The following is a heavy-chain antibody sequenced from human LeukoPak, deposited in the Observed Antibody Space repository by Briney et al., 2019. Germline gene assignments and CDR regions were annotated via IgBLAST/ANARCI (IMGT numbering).Heavy chain of an antibody. Sequence: TGGSLRLSCAASGFTFSDYYMSWIRQAPGKGLEWVSYISSSSSYTNYADSVKGRFTISRDNAKNSLYLQLNTLRAEDTAVYYCAGDVSGAPVVPPYYYYGMDVWGQGTTVTVSS. D-gene: IGHD3-10*01. V-gene: IGHV3-11*06. CDR1: GFTFSDYY. CDR2: ISSSSSYT. CDR3: AGDVSGAPVVPPYYYYGMDV. J-gene: IGHJ6*02.